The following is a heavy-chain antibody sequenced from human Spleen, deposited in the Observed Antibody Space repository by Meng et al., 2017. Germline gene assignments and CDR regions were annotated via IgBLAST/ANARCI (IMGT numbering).Heavy chain of an antibody. Sequence: SVKVSCKASGGTFSSYAISWVRQAPGQGLEWMGGIIPIFGTANYAQKFQGRVTITADKSTSTAYMELSSLRSEDTAVYYCARMDYGDYVIDYWGQGTLVTVSS. CDR2: IIPIFGTA. D-gene: IGHD4-17*01. V-gene: IGHV1-69*06. CDR1: GGTFSSYA. CDR3: ARMDYGDYVIDY. J-gene: IGHJ4*02.